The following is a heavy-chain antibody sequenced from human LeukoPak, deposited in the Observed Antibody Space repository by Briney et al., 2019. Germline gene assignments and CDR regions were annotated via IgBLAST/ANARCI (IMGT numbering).Heavy chain of an antibody. Sequence: PGGSLRLSCVLSGLTFSDAWMSWVRQAPGKGLEWVSAISGSGGSIYYADSVKGRFTISRDNSKNTLYLQMNSLRAEDTAVYYCAKRGYYYDSSGYYYYFDYWGQGTLVTVSS. CDR1: GLTFSDAW. CDR3: AKRGYYYDSSGYYYYFDY. J-gene: IGHJ4*02. V-gene: IGHV3-23*01. D-gene: IGHD3-22*01. CDR2: ISGSGGSI.